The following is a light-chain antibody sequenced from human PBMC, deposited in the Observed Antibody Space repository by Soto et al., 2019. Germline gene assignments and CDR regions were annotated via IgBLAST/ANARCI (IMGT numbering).Light chain of an antibody. CDR3: CSYAGRYSVL. Sequence: QSVLTQPRSVSGSPGQSVTISCTGTTNDVGSYKYVSWYQQHPGEAPRLMIYDVFKRPSGVPARFSGSKSGNTASLTISGLQAEDEADYYCCSYAGRYSVLFGGGTKLTVL. CDR1: TNDVGSYKY. J-gene: IGLJ2*01. CDR2: DVF. V-gene: IGLV2-11*01.